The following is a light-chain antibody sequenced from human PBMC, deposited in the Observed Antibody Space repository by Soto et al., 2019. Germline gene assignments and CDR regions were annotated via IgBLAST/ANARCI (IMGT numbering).Light chain of an antibody. V-gene: IGKV1-8*01. CDR3: QQYYSYPPS. J-gene: IGKJ4*01. CDR2: AAS. Sequence: AIRMTQSPSSLSAATGDRVTITCRASQGISSYLAWYQQKPGKAPKLLIYAASTLQSGVPSRFSGRGSGTDFTLTISCLQSEDFATYYCQQYYSYPPSFGGGTNVEIK. CDR1: QGISSY.